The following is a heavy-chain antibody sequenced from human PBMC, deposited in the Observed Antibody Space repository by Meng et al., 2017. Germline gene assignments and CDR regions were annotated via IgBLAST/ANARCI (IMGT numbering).Heavy chain of an antibody. CDR2: ISSSSSYI. J-gene: IGHJ4*02. Sequence: GESLKISCAASGFTFSSYSMNWVCQAPGKGLEWVSSISSSSSYIYYADSVKGRFTISRDNAKNSLYLQMNSLRAEDTAVYYCARIDAYYYGSGSSDYWGQGTLVTVSS. V-gene: IGHV3-21*01. D-gene: IGHD3-10*01. CDR1: GFTFSSYS. CDR3: ARIDAYYYGSGSSDY.